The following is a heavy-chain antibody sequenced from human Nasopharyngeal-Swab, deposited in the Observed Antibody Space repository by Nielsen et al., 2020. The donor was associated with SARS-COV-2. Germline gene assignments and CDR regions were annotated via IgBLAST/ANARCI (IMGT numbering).Heavy chain of an antibody. Sequence: GGSLRLSCAASGFTFSNAWMSWVRQAPGKGLEWVGRIKSKTDGGTTDYAAPVKGRFTISRDDSKNTLYLQMNSLKTEDTAVYYCTTEVDYDILTGYYSPDYWGQGTLVTVSS. CDR3: TTEVDYDILTGYYSPDY. V-gene: IGHV3-15*01. CDR2: IKSKTDGGTT. J-gene: IGHJ4*02. D-gene: IGHD3-9*01. CDR1: GFTFSNAW.